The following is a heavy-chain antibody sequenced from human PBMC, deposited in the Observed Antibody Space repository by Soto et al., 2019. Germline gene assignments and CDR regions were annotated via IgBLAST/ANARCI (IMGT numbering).Heavy chain of an antibody. J-gene: IGHJ3*02. CDR1: GGSFSGYY. V-gene: IGHV4-34*01. D-gene: IGHD2-2*01. Sequence: PSETLSLTCAVYGGSFSGYYWSWIHQPPGKGLEWIGEINHSGSTNYHPSLKSRVTISVDTSKNQFSLKLSSVTAADTAVYYCARGQYCSSTSCLIGAFDIWGQGTMGTVSS. CDR3: ARGQYCSSTSCLIGAFDI. CDR2: INHSGST.